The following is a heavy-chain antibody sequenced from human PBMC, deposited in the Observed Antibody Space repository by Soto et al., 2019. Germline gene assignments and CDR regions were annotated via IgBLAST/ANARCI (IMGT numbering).Heavy chain of an antibody. D-gene: IGHD2-15*01. Sequence: EVQLVDSGGDLVQPGGSLRLSCAASGLTVSSNYMGWVRQAPGKGLEWVSVIYSGTNTHYADSVRGRFTISRDNSKNTLYLQMNSLRAEDTAVYYCARGFRVVGAYGAGAVFDDWGQGTVVTVSS. CDR3: ARGFRVVGAYGAGAVFDD. CDR2: IYSGTNT. J-gene: IGHJ4*02. CDR1: GLTVSSNY. V-gene: IGHV3-66*01.